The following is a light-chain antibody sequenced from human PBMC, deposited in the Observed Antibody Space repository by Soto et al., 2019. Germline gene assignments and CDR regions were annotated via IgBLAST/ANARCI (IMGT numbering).Light chain of an antibody. CDR3: QQYGSSPLVT. V-gene: IGKV3-20*01. CDR2: GAS. J-gene: IGKJ5*01. Sequence: EIVLTQSPGTLSLSPGERATLSCRASQSVSSSYLAWYQQKPGQAPRLLIYGASSRATGIPDRFIGSGSGTDFTLTISRLEPEDFAVYYWQQYGSSPLVTFGQGTRLEMK. CDR1: QSVSSSY.